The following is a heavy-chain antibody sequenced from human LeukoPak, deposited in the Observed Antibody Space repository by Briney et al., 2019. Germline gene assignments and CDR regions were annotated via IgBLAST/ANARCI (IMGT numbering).Heavy chain of an antibody. CDR3: ARPIYSSGWDQFQH. J-gene: IGHJ1*01. CDR1: GFTFRSYR. Sequence: GGSLRLSCAASGFTFRSYRMSWVRQAPGKGLEWVANIKQDGSETYYVDSVKGRFAISRDNAKNSLYLQMNSLRVEDTALYYCARPIYSSGWDQFQHWGQGTLVTVSS. D-gene: IGHD2-15*01. V-gene: IGHV3-7*01. CDR2: IKQDGSET.